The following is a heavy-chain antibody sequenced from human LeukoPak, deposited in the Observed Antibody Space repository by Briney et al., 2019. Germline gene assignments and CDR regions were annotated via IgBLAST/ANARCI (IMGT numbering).Heavy chain of an antibody. D-gene: IGHD4-4*01. J-gene: IGHJ4*02. CDR1: GGSISSSSYY. CDR3: SRLNKKSDDYNYYFDY. Sequence: SETLSLTCTVSGGSISSSSYYWGWIRQPPGKGLEWIGSIYYSGGTYCNPSLKSRVTISVDTSKNQLSLKLNSVTATDTAVYFCSRLNKKSDDYNYYFDYWGRGTLVTVSS. CDR2: IYYSGGT. V-gene: IGHV4-39*07.